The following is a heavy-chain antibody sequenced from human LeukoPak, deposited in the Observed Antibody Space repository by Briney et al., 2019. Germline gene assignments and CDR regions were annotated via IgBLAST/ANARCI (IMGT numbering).Heavy chain of an antibody. CDR3: ARSYYYGSEDY. Sequence: ASVKVSCKASGYTFTGYYMHWVRQAPGQGLEWMGRINPNSCGTNYAQKFQGRVTMTRDTSISTAHMELSRLRSDDTAVYYCARSYYYGSEDYWGQGTLVTVSS. J-gene: IGHJ4*02. D-gene: IGHD3-10*01. CDR2: INPNSCGT. CDR1: GYTFTGYY. V-gene: IGHV1-2*06.